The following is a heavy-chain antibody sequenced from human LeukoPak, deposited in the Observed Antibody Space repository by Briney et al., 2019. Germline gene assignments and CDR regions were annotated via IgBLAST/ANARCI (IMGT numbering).Heavy chain of an antibody. V-gene: IGHV4-59*01. D-gene: IGHD3-22*01. Sequence: SETLSLTCTVSGGSISSYYWSWIRQPPGKGLEWIGYIYYSGSTNYNPSLKSRVTISVDTSKNQFSLKLSSVTAADTAVYCCARDGYYYDSSGYYPWGQGTLVTVSS. CDR2: IYYSGST. J-gene: IGHJ5*02. CDR3: ARDGYYYDSSGYYP. CDR1: GGSISSYY.